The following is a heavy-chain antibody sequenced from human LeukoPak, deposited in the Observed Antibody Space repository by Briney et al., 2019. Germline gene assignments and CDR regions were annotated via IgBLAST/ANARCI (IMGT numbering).Heavy chain of an antibody. D-gene: IGHD6-19*01. V-gene: IGHV3-48*01. CDR2: ISSSSSTI. CDR3: ARDSRIAVAAATHFDY. J-gene: IGHJ4*02. Sequence: PGGSLRLSCAASGFTFSSYSMNWVRQAPGKGRERVSYISSSSSTIYYAASVKGRFTISRDNAKNSLYLQMNSLRAEDTAVYYCARDSRIAVAAATHFDYWGQGTLVTVSS. CDR1: GFTFSSYS.